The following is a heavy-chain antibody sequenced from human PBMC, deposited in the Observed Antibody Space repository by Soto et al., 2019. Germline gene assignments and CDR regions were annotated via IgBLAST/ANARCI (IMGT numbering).Heavy chain of an antibody. CDR1: GFSLSTSGVG. J-gene: IGHJ5*02. CDR2: IYWDDDK. V-gene: IGHV2-5*02. CDR3: AHTRANYHMVATGNWFDP. Sequence: QITLKESGPTLVKPTQTLTLTCTFSGFSLSTSGVGVGWIRQPPGKALEWLALIYWDDDKRYSPSLKSRLTNTKDTPKNQAVLTMANMDPVHTPTYYCAHTRANYHMVATGNWFDPWGQGPLVTVSS. D-gene: IGHD5-12*01.